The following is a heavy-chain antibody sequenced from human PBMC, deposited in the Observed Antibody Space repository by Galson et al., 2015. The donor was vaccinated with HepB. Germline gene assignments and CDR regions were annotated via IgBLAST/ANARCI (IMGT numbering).Heavy chain of an antibody. J-gene: IGHJ4*02. D-gene: IGHD4-17*01. CDR3: AKEQPDNGDYGGIDY. V-gene: IGHV3-30*18. Sequence: SLRLSCAASGFTFNSYGMHWVRQAPGKGLEWVAVISYDGSNKYYADSVKGRFTISRDNSKNTLYLQMNSLRAEDTAVYYCAKEQPDNGDYGGIDYWGQGTLVTVSS. CDR2: ISYDGSNK. CDR1: GFTFNSYG.